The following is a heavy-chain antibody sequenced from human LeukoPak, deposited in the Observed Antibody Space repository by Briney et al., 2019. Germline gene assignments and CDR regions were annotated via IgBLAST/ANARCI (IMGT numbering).Heavy chain of an antibody. Sequence: SETLSLTCAVYGGSFSGYYWSWIRQPPGKGLEWIGEINHSGSTNYNPSLKSRVTISVDTSKNQFSLKLSSVTAADTAVYYCARDYQTDAFDIWGQGTVVTVSS. CDR2: INHSGST. J-gene: IGHJ3*02. V-gene: IGHV4-34*01. D-gene: IGHD3-10*01. CDR1: GGSFSGYY. CDR3: ARDYQTDAFDI.